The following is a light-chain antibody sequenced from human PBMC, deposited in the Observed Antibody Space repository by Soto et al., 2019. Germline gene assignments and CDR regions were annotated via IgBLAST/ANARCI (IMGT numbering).Light chain of an antibody. CDR3: QESYSTS. Sequence: DIQMTQSPSSLSASVGDRVTIICQASQDISNSLNWYQQRPGKAPNLLIYDASNLETGVPSRFSGSGSGTHFTLTISSLQPEDIATYYCQESYSTSFGQGTKVDIK. CDR1: QDISNS. CDR2: DAS. V-gene: IGKV1-33*01. J-gene: IGKJ1*01.